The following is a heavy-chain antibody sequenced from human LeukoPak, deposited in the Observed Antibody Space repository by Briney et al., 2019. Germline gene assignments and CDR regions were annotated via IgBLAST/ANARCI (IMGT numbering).Heavy chain of an antibody. D-gene: IGHD3-22*01. CDR2: IFDSGDT. Sequence: SETLSLTCTVSGGSISSYYWSWIRQTPGKGLEWIGNIFDSGDTNYNPSLQSRVTISVDRSKNQFSLKLSSVTAADTAVYYCASEVRDYYDSSGYEWRNAFDIWGQGTMVTVSS. V-gene: IGHV4-59*12. J-gene: IGHJ3*02. CDR3: ASEVRDYYDSSGYEWRNAFDI. CDR1: GGSISSYY.